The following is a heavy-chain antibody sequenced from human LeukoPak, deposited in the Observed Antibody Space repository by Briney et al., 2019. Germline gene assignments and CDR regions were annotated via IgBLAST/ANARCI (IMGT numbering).Heavy chain of an antibody. CDR2: ISYDGSNK. J-gene: IGHJ1*01. D-gene: IGHD2-21*02. Sequence: PGGSLRLSCAASGFTFSSYAMHWVRQAPGKGLEWVAVISYDGSNKYHADSVKGRFTISRDNSKNTLYLQMNSLRAEDTAVYYCARDLYCGGDCYPREYFQHWGQGTLVTVSS. CDR1: GFTFSSYA. CDR3: ARDLYCGGDCYPREYFQH. V-gene: IGHV3-30-3*01.